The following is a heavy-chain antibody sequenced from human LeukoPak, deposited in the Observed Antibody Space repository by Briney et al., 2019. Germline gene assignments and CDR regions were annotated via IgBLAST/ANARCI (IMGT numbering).Heavy chain of an antibody. V-gene: IGHV4-59*01. Sequence: SETLSLTCTVSGASISSSYWSWIRQPPGKGLEWVGYFYYSGSPNYNSSLTSRVTISVDTSKNQFSLKLSSVTAADTAVYYCAREQGISSSNYFDYWGQGTLVTVSS. CDR1: GASISSSY. J-gene: IGHJ4*02. CDR3: AREQGISSSNYFDY. D-gene: IGHD6-6*01. CDR2: FYYSGSP.